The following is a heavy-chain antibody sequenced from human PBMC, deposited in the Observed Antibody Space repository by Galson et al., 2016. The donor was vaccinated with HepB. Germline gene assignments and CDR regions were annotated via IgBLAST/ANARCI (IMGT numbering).Heavy chain of an antibody. V-gene: IGHV3-7*01. D-gene: IGHD2-15*01. Sequence: SLRLSCAASGFSFSTYWMNWVRQAPGKGLEWVANIKHDGTEKHYVDSVKGRFTISRDNAQNSLSLQMNSLRAEDTAVYYCARDIRCGGCCYGMDVWGQGTTVTVSS. J-gene: IGHJ6*02. CDR3: ARDIRCGGCCYGMDV. CDR2: IKHDGTEK. CDR1: GFSFSTYW.